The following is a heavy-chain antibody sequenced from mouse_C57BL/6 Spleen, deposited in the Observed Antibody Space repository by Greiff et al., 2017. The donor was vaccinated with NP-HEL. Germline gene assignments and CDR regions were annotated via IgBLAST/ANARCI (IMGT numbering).Heavy chain of an antibody. V-gene: IGHV3-6*01. Sequence: DVKLQESGPGLVKPSQSLSLTCSVTGYSFTSGYYWNWIRQFPGNKLEWMGYISYDGSNNYNPSLKNRISITRDTSKNQFFLKLNSVTTEDTATYYCARQEDYFDYWGQGTTLTVSS. CDR1: GYSFTSGYY. J-gene: IGHJ2*01. CDR2: ISYDGSN. CDR3: ARQEDYFDY.